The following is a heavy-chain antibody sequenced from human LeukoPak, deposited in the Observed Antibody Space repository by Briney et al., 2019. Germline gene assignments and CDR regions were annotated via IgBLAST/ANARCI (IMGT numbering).Heavy chain of an antibody. CDR3: VRDRDWNLDY. D-gene: IGHD1-1*01. J-gene: IGHJ4*02. V-gene: IGHV1-18*01. CDR2: VSTEKGNT. Sequence: ASVKVSCKASGGTFSSYAISWVRQAPGQGLEWMGWVSTEKGNTNYEQNFQGRVTMTTDTSTSTAYMELRSLTSDDTAVYYCVRDRDWNLDYWGQGTLVTVSS. CDR1: GGTFSSYA.